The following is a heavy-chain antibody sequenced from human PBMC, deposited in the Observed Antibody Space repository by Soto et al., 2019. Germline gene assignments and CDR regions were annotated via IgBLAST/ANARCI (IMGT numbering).Heavy chain of an antibody. Sequence: NPSETLSLTCTVSGGSVSSGSYYWSWIRQPPGKGLEWIGYIYYSGSTNYNPSLKSRVTISVDTSKNQFSLKLSSVTAADTAVYYCAREVVRGPSGMDVWGQGTTVTVSS. CDR2: IYYSGST. V-gene: IGHV4-61*01. CDR3: AREVVRGPSGMDV. J-gene: IGHJ6*02. CDR1: GGSVSSGSYY. D-gene: IGHD3-10*01.